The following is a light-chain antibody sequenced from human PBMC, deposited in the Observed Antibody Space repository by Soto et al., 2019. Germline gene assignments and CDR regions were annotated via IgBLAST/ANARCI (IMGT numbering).Light chain of an antibody. J-gene: IGLJ1*01. Sequence: QSVLTQPPSASATPGQRVTISCSGSSSNIAWYQQLPGTSPKLLIYNNNQRPSGVPDRFSGSKSGTSASLAISGVRSEDDGDCDCAAWYGSLGGPCVFGTGTMVTGL. CDR3: AAWYGSLGGPCV. CDR2: NNN. CDR1: SSNIA. V-gene: IGLV1-47*01.